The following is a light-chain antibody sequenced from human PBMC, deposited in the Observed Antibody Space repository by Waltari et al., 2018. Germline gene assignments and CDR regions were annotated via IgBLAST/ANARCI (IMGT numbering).Light chain of an antibody. CDR1: QSISSW. Sequence: DIQMTLSPSTLSASVGDRVTITCRASQSISSWLAWYQQKPGKAPKLLIYKASSLESGVPSRFSGSGSGTEFTLTISSLQPDDFASYYCQHYNSPITFGPGTKVDIK. J-gene: IGKJ3*01. CDR3: QHYNSPIT. V-gene: IGKV1-5*03. CDR2: KAS.